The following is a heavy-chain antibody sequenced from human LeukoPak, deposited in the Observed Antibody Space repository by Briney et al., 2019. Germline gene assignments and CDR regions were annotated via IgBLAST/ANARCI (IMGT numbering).Heavy chain of an antibody. CDR1: GGSISSYY. J-gene: IGHJ4*02. V-gene: IGHV4-59*08. Sequence: SETLSLTCTVAGGSISSYYWSWVRQPPGKGLEWVGYISYSGGSTYNPSLKRRVTISIDTSKTQFSLRLSSVTAPDTALYYCARVGDTSGYYYYFDYWGQGTLVTVSS. CDR3: ARVGDTSGYYYYFDY. CDR2: ISYSGGS. D-gene: IGHD3-22*01.